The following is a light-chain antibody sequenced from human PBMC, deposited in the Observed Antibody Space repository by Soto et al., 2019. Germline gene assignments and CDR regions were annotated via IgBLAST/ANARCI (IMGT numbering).Light chain of an antibody. CDR1: SSDVGAYNY. J-gene: IGLJ3*02. CDR3: ATWDASLYGPV. V-gene: IGLV2-14*01. CDR2: EVS. Sequence: QSALTQPASVSGSPGQSITISCTGTSSDVGAYNYVSWYQQHPDKAPKVMIYEVSNRPSGVSNRFSGSKSGNTASLTISGLQAEDEADYYCATWDASLYGPVFGGGTKLTVL.